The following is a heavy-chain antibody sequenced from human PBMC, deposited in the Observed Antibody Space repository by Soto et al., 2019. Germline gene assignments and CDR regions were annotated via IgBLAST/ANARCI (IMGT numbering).Heavy chain of an antibody. CDR2: IRSKANSYAT. J-gene: IGHJ6*02. CDR1: WFTFIGSA. V-gene: IGHV3-73*01. CDR3: TRHTDPDYGDYYYYGMDV. D-gene: IGHD4-17*01. Sequence: GGSLRLSCAASWFTFIGSAMHWVRQASGKGLEWVGRIRSKANSYATAYAASVKGRFTISRDDSKNTAYLQMNSLKTEDTAVYYCTRHTDPDYGDYYYYGMDVWGQGTTVTVSS.